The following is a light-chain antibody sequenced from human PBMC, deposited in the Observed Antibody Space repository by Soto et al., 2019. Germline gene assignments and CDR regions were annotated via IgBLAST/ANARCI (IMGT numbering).Light chain of an antibody. Sequence: DIQMTQSPSSLSASVGDSVTITCRASQNINIYLSWYQQKPGKAPKLLINVASTLQGGVPSRFSGSGSGTEFTLAISSLQPEDSETYYCQQSFSTPQTFGGGTKVDI. J-gene: IGKJ4*01. CDR2: VAS. CDR3: QQSFSTPQT. V-gene: IGKV1-39*01. CDR1: QNINIY.